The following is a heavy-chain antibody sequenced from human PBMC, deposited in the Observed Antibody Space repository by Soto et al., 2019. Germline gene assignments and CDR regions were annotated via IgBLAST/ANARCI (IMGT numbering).Heavy chain of an antibody. D-gene: IGHD5-18*01. CDR1: GFTFGDYA. V-gene: IGHV3-9*01. Sequence: GGSLRLSCAASGFTFGDYAMHWVRQVPGRGPEWVSGVSWTNISFGYADSVKGRFTISRDNARNSLYLQVNSLRREDTAFYYCAKDRNTAMVTGDFDYWGQGILVTVSS. CDR3: AKDRNTAMVTGDFDY. J-gene: IGHJ4*02. CDR2: VSWTNISF.